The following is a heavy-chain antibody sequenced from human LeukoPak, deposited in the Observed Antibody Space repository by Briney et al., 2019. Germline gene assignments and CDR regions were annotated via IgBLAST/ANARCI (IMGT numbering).Heavy chain of an antibody. D-gene: IGHD3-10*01. CDR2: ISVYNAKT. CDR1: GYTFSTYG. CDR3: ARQISGSYPLDY. V-gene: IGHV1-18*04. J-gene: IGHJ4*02. Sequence: GASVTVSCKASGYTFSTYGISWVRQAPGQGLEWMGWISVYNAKTDYAQKLQGRVTMTTDTSTSTAYMELRSLGSDDTAVYYCARQISGSYPLDYWGQGTLVTVSS.